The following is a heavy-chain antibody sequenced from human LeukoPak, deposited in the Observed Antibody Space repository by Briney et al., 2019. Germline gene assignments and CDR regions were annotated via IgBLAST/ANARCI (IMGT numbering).Heavy chain of an antibody. CDR2: INSGSSTI. V-gene: IGHV3-48*04. CDR1: GFTFSSYS. CDR3: ARTQRGGYYDSSGYYFGY. D-gene: IGHD3-22*01. J-gene: IGHJ4*02. Sequence: GGSLRLSCAASGFTFSSYSMSWVRQAPGKGLEWVSYINSGSSTIYSADSVKGRFTISRDNAKNSLYLQMNSLRAEDTAVYYCARTQRGGYYDSSGYYFGYWGQGTLVTVSS.